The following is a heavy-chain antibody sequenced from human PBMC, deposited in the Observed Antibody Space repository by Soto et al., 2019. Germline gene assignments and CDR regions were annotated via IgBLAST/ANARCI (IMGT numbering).Heavy chain of an antibody. J-gene: IGHJ4*02. D-gene: IGHD6-6*01. V-gene: IGHV4-30-4*01. CDR1: GGSIRSYDHY. CDR3: ARDRSNSPDFFDF. Sequence: TLSHTCTVSGGSIRSYDHYWTWVLHPPGKGLEWIGYIYYTGSTNYNPSLKSRVTISMDTSKNQFSLKVNSVTAADTAVYYCARDRSNSPDFFDFWGQGTLVTVSS. CDR2: IYYTGST.